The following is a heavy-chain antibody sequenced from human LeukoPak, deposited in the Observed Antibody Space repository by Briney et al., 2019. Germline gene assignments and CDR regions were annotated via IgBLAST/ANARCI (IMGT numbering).Heavy chain of an antibody. CDR3: ARGYSYGFYYYYGMDV. J-gene: IGHJ6*02. D-gene: IGHD5-18*01. CDR2: IYSGGST. Sequence: GGSLRLSCAASGFTVSSNYMSWVRQAPGKGLEWVSVIYSGGSTYYADSVKGRFTISRDNSKNTLYLQMNSLRAEDTAVYYCARGYSYGFYYYYGMDVWGQGTTVTVSS. V-gene: IGHV3-53*01. CDR1: GFTVSSNY.